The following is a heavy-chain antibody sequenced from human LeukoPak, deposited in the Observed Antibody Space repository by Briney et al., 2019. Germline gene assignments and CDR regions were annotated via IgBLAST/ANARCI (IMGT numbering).Heavy chain of an antibody. Sequence: ASVKVSCKASGYTFTGYYMHWVRQAPGQGLEWMGWINPNSGGTNYAQKFQGWVTMTRDTSISTAYMELSRLRSDDTAVYYCARALDYGDYVGIDYWGQGTLVTVSS. V-gene: IGHV1-2*04. CDR2: INPNSGGT. J-gene: IGHJ4*02. D-gene: IGHD4-17*01. CDR3: ARALDYGDYVGIDY. CDR1: GYTFTGYY.